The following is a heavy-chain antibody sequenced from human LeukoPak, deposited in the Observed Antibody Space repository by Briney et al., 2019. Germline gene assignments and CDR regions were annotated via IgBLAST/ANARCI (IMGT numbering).Heavy chain of an antibody. CDR3: ARDTYNYGSSAYYFDY. CDR2: IYYSGST. D-gene: IGHD5-18*01. J-gene: IGHJ4*02. CDR1: GGSISSGGYS. V-gene: IGHV4-61*08. Sequence: SETLSLTCAVSGGSISSGGYSWSWIRQPPGKGLEWIGYIYYSGSTNYNPSLKSRVTMSVDTSKNQFSLKLSSVTAADTAVYYCARDTYNYGSSAYYFDYWGQGTLVTVSS.